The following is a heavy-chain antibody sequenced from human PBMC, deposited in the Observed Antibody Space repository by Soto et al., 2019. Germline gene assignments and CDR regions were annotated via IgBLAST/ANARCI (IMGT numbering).Heavy chain of an antibody. CDR2: IYYSGST. Sequence: PSETLSLTCTVSGGSISSYYWSWIRQPPGKGLEWIGYIYYSGSTNYNPSLKSRVTISVDTSKNQFSLKLSSVTAADTAVYYCVSGYPWFGFDYWAQGTLVT. D-gene: IGHD3-10*01. CDR3: VSGYPWFGFDY. V-gene: IGHV4-59*08. CDR1: GGSISSYY. J-gene: IGHJ4*02.